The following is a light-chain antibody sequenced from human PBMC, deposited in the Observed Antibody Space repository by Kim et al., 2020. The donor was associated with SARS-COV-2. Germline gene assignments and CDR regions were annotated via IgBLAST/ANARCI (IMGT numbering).Light chain of an antibody. CDR1: SSDVGRYKY. J-gene: IGLJ3*02. CDR3: CSAAGSNTWL. CDR2: DVN. Sequence: GQSVTIYCTGTSSDVGRYKYVSWYQQNPGKAPKLMIYDVNERPSGVPDRFSGSKSGNTASLTISGLQAEDEADYYCCSAAGSNTWLFGGGTQLTVL. V-gene: IGLV2-11*01.